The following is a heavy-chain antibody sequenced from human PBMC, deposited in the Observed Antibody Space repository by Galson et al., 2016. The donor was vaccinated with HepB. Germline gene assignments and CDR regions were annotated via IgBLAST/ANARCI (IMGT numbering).Heavy chain of an antibody. Sequence: EPLSLTCSISGGSISSYYWSWIRQPPGKGLEWLGYINYSWNTYYNPSLKSRVTMSVDTSKNQFSLKLNSVTAADTAVYYCARRSTNYYFGMDRWGQGTTVTGSS. CDR1: GGSISSYY. J-gene: IGHJ6*02. CDR2: INYSWNT. CDR3: ARRSTNYYFGMDR. V-gene: IGHV4-59*08.